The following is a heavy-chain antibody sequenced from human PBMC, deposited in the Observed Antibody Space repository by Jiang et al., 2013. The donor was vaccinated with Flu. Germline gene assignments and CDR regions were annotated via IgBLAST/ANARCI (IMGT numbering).Heavy chain of an antibody. D-gene: IGHD6-13*01. CDR3: ARNRPGDSSSWFN. V-gene: IGHV4-59*08. CDR2: IYYSVKT. Sequence: SISSYYWSWDPAAPRKGLEWIGYIYYSVKTSYNPSLKSRVTISVDTSKNQFSLKVSSVTAADTAVYYCARNRPGDSSSWFNWGQGTLVTVSS. J-gene: IGHJ4*01. CDR1: SISSYY.